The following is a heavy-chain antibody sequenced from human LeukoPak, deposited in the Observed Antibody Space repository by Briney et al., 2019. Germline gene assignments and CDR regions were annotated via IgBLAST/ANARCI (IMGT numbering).Heavy chain of an antibody. D-gene: IGHD2-2*01. J-gene: IGHJ5*02. CDR2: IYYSGST. CDR3: ASVHPSAAIGS. CDR1: GGSISSSSYY. V-gene: IGHV4-61*05. Sequence: SETLSLTCTVSGGSISSSSYYWGWIRQPPGKGLEWIGYIYYSGSTNYNPSLKSRVTISVDTSKNQFSLKLSSVTAADTAVYYCASVHPSAAIGSWGQGTLVTVSS.